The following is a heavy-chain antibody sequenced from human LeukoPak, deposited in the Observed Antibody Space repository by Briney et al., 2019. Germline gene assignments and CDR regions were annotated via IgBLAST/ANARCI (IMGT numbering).Heavy chain of an antibody. CDR1: GYTFTSYD. J-gene: IGHJ5*02. D-gene: IGHD2-15*01. Sequence: ASVKVSCKASGYTFTSYDINWVRQATGQGLEWMGWMNPNSGNTGYAQKFQGRVTMTRNTSISTAYMELSSLRSEDTAVYYCARGRYCSGGSCYTRWWFDPWGQGTLVTVSS. CDR2: MNPNSGNT. CDR3: ARGRYCSGGSCYTRWWFDP. V-gene: IGHV1-8*01.